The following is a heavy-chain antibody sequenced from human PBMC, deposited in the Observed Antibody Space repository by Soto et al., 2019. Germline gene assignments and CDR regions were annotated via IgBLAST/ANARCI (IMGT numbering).Heavy chain of an antibody. CDR2: MYISGST. Sequence: PSETLFPPCSVAGVSISGFYWAWVRQTAGKGLEWIGRMYISGSTNYNQSLKSRATLSIGTSKNYFSLKLRSVTAADTAVYYCANDQINKNVFELWGQGTMVTV. D-gene: IGHD1-1*01. V-gene: IGHV4-4*07. CDR1: GVSISGFY. J-gene: IGHJ3*01. CDR3: ANDQINKNVFEL.